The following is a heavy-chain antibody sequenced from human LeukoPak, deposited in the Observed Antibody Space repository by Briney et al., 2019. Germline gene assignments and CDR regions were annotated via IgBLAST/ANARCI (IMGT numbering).Heavy chain of an antibody. J-gene: IGHJ4*02. CDR3: ARRRISYYDSSRYYYLFDF. V-gene: IGHV4-61*02. Sequence: SETLSLTCTVSGGSISSGSYYWSWIRQPAGKGLEWIGRIYTSGSTNYNPSLTSRVTISVDTSKNQFSLKLSSVTAADTAVYHCARRRISYYDSSRYYYLFDFWAQGTLVTVSS. CDR1: GGSISSGSYY. CDR2: IYTSGST. D-gene: IGHD3-22*01.